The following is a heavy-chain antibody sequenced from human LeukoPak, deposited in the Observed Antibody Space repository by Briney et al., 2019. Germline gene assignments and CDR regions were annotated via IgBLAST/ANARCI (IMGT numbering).Heavy chain of an antibody. D-gene: IGHD6-13*01. CDR3: AREDGFGSSRGSYDI. Sequence: PSQTLSLTCTVSGGSINSGACYWTWIRQHPGKGLEWIGYIDNSGTTYYNPPLERRVHISLDTSMSQFSLKLTSVTAADTAVYYCAREDGFGSSRGSYDIWGQGTMVTVSS. CDR2: IDNSGTT. J-gene: IGHJ3*02. CDR1: GGSINSGACY. V-gene: IGHV4-31*03.